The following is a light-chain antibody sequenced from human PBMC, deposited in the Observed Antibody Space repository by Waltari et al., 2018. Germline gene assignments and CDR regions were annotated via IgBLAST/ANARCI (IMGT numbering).Light chain of an antibody. CDR3: CSYAGSYTFL. Sequence: QSALTQPRSVSGSPGQSVTISCSGTSSDVGNYNFVSWYQQHPGNAPKLLIYDVVKRPSGVPDRFSGSKSGNTASLTISGLQTEDEADYYCCSYAGSYTFLFGGGTQLTVL. CDR1: SSDVGNYNF. J-gene: IGLJ7*01. CDR2: DVV. V-gene: IGLV2-11*01.